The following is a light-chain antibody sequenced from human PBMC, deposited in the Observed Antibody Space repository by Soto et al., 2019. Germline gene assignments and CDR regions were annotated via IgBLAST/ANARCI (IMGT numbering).Light chain of an antibody. Sequence: EIVLTQSPATLSLSPGERATLSCRASQSVSSYLAWYQQKTGQAPRLLIYDASNRATGIPAMFSGSGSGTDFTLTISSLEPEDFAVYYCQQRSNWPLLTFGGGTKVEIK. CDR3: QQRSNWPLLT. CDR1: QSVSSY. J-gene: IGKJ4*01. V-gene: IGKV3-11*01. CDR2: DAS.